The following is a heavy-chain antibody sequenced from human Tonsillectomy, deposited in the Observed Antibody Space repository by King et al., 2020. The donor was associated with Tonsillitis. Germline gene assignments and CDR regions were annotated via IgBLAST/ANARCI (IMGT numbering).Heavy chain of an antibody. CDR2: IRDDGSKT. CDR1: GFTFSSYG. Sequence: VQLVQSGGGVVQPGGSLRLSCAASGFTFSSYGMHWVRQAPGKGLEWVAFIRDDGSKTHYADSVKGRFSISRDNSKNTLYLQRNSLRAEDTAVYYCGGMVYAGDYWGQGTLVTVSS. J-gene: IGHJ4*02. V-gene: IGHV3-30*02. CDR3: GGMVYAGDY. D-gene: IGHD2-8*01.